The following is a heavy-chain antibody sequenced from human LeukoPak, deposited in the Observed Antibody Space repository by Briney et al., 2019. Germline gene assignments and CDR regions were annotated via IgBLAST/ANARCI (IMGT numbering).Heavy chain of an antibody. CDR2: ISYDGSNK. D-gene: IGHD4-23*01. CDR1: GFTFSSYA. J-gene: IGHJ1*01. Sequence: GGSLRLSCAASGFTFSSYAMHWVRQAPGKGLEWVAVISYDGSNKYYADSVKGRFTISRDNSKNTLYLQMNSLRAEDTAVYYCARDLGGYGGNGGLYFQHWGQGTLVTVSS. V-gene: IGHV3-30-3*01. CDR3: ARDLGGYGGNGGLYFQH.